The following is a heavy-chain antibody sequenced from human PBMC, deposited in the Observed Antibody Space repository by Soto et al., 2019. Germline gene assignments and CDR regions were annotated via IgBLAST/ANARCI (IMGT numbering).Heavy chain of an antibody. J-gene: IGHJ4*02. Sequence: PSETLSLTCTVSGGSISSSSYYWGWIRQPPGKGLEWIGSIYYSGSTYYNPSLKSRVTISVDTSKNQVSLKLSSVTAADTAVYYCARRIVATITRRDCSGGSCYGPFDYWGQGPLVTVSS. V-gene: IGHV4-39*01. D-gene: IGHD2-15*01. CDR2: IYYSGST. CDR3: ARRIVATITRRDCSGGSCYGPFDY. CDR1: GGSISSSSYY.